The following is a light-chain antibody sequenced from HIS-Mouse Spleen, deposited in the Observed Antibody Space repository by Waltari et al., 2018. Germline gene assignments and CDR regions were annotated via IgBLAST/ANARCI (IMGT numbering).Light chain of an antibody. Sequence: QSALTQPASVSGSPGQSITISSTGTSSDVGGYNYVSWYQQHPGKAPKLMIYEVSNWPSGVSNRFSGSKSGNTASLTISGLQAEDEADYYCSSYTSSSTWVFGGGTKLTVL. J-gene: IGLJ3*02. V-gene: IGLV2-14*01. CDR2: EVS. CDR3: SSYTSSSTWV. CDR1: SSDVGGYNY.